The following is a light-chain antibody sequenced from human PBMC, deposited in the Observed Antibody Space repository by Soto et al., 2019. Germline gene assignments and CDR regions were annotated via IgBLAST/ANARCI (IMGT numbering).Light chain of an antibody. CDR1: SSNIGSNT. CDR3: AAWDDSLNGYWV. CDR2: SNN. V-gene: IGLV1-44*01. J-gene: IGLJ3*02. Sequence: QSVLTQPPSASETPGQMVTISSSGSSSNIGSNTVNWYQQLPGTAPKLLIYSNNQRPSGVPDRFSGSKSGTSASLAISGLQSEDEADYYCAAWDDSLNGYWVFGGGTKLTVL.